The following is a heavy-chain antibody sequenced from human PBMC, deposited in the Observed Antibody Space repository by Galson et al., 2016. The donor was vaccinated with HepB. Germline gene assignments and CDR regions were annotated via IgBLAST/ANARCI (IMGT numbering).Heavy chain of an antibody. Sequence: SETLSLTCAVSGGSISSETWWSWVRQPPGKGLEWIGEIYHAGYTNYNPSLKSRVTILLDKSKKQLSLKLSSVTAADTAVYYCARTGGYFFDFWGQGTLVTVPS. CDR1: GGSISSETW. D-gene: IGHD3-22*01. CDR2: IYHAGYT. CDR3: ARTGGYFFDF. V-gene: IGHV4-4*02. J-gene: IGHJ4*02.